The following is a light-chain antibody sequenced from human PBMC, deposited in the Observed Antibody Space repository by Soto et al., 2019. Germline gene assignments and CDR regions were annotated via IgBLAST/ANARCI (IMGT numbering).Light chain of an antibody. J-gene: IGKJ2*01. V-gene: IGKV1-33*01. Sequence: DIQMTQSPSSLSASVGDRVTITCQASQDISNYLNWYQQKLGKAPKLLIYDASIRETWVPSRFSGSGSGTDFTFTISSLQPEDIATYYCQQYDNLSSYTFGQGTKLQI. CDR3: QQYDNLSSYT. CDR2: DAS. CDR1: QDISNY.